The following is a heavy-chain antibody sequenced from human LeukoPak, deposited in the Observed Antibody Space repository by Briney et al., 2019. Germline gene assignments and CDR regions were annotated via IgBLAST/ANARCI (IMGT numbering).Heavy chain of an antibody. CDR2: ISSSDSTI. Sequence: PGGSLRLSCAASGFTFSDYYMSWIRQAPGMGLEWISYISSSDSTIYYADSVKGRFTISRDNAKNSLFLQMNSLRAEDTAVYYCARGRTYGPFDYWGQGTLVTVSS. D-gene: IGHD4-17*01. J-gene: IGHJ4*02. CDR1: GFTFSDYY. V-gene: IGHV3-11*01. CDR3: ARGRTYGPFDY.